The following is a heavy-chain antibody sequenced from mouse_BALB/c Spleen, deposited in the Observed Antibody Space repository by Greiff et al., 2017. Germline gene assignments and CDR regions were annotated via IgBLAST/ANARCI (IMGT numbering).Heavy chain of an antibody. Sequence: VQLQQSGPELVKPGASVKISCKASGYSFTSYYIHWVKQRPGQGLEWIGWIFPGSGNTKYNEKFKGKATLTADTSSSTAYMQLSSLTSEDSVVYFCARERGYEADAMDNWGQGTSVTASS. CDR3: ARERGYEADAMDN. J-gene: IGHJ4*01. CDR2: IFPGSGNT. V-gene: IGHV1-66*01. D-gene: IGHD2-2*01. CDR1: GYSFTSYY.